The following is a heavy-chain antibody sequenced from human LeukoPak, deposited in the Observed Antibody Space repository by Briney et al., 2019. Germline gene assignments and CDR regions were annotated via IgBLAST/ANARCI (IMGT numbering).Heavy chain of an antibody. V-gene: IGHV3-48*01. CDR3: ARPYYDFWSGYYMVGYYFDY. J-gene: IGHJ4*02. CDR1: GFTFSSYS. CDR2: ISSSSSTI. D-gene: IGHD3-3*01. Sequence: PGGSLRLSCAASGFTFSSYSMNWVRQAPGKGLEWVSYISSSSSTIYYADSVKGRFTISRDNAKNSLYLQMNSLRAEDTAVYYCARPYYDFWSGYYMVGYYFDYWGQGTLVTVSS.